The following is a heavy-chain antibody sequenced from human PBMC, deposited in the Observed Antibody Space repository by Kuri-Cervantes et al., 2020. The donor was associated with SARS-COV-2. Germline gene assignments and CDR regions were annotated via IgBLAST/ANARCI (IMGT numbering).Heavy chain of an antibody. J-gene: IGHJ4*02. V-gene: IGHV3-48*03. D-gene: IGHD1-7*01. Sequence: GESLKISCAASGFTFSSYEMNWVRQAPGKGLEWVSYISSSGSTIYYADSVKGRFTISRDSAKNSLYLQMNSLRAEDTAVYYCARMYNWNYGYLDDYWGQGTLVTVSS. CDR1: GFTFSSYE. CDR2: ISSSGSTI. CDR3: ARMYNWNYGYLDDY.